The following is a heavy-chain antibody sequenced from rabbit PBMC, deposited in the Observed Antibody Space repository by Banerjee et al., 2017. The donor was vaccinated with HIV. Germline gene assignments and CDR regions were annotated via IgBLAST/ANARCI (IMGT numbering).Heavy chain of an antibody. CDR1: GIDFSSYYR. CDR3: ARDHGYAGGVYSTTL. D-gene: IGHD8-1*01. J-gene: IGHJ4*01. CDR2: IYTTSGST. V-gene: IGHV1S43*01. Sequence: QQQLEESGGGLVKPGGTLTLTCKASGIDFSSYYRMCWVRQAPGRGLELIACIYTTSGSTWYASWVNGRFTISRSTSLNTVTLQMTSLTAADTATYFCARDHGYAGGVYSTTLWGPGTLVTVS.